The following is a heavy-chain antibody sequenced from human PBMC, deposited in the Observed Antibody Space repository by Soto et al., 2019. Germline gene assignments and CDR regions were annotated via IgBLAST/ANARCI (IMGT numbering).Heavy chain of an antibody. Sequence: SXTLSLTCTVSGGSMSSYYWTWIRQPPVKGLEWIVYIYYSGSTNYNPSLKSRVTISVATSKTQFSLKLSSVTAADTAVYYCARAYGSGRKDYYYYYMDVRGKGTTVTVSS. CDR1: GGSMSSYY. V-gene: IGHV4-59*01. CDR3: ARAYGSGRKDYYYYYMDV. CDR2: IYYSGST. D-gene: IGHD3-10*01. J-gene: IGHJ6*03.